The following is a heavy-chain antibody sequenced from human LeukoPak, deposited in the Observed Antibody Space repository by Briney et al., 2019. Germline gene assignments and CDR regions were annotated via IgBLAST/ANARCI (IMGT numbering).Heavy chain of an antibody. Sequence: TASETLSLTCAVYGGSFSGYYWSWIRQPPGKGLEWIGEINHSGSTNYNPSLKSRVTISVDTSKNQFSLKLRSVTAADTGVYYCATTVDTALVGNNWGQGTQVTVSS. CDR2: INHSGST. J-gene: IGHJ4*02. CDR3: ATTVDTALVGNN. CDR1: GGSFSGYY. V-gene: IGHV4-34*01. D-gene: IGHD5-18*01.